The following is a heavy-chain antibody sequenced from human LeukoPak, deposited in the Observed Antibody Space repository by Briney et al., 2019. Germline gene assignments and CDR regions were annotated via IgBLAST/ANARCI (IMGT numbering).Heavy chain of an antibody. D-gene: IGHD6-6*01. CDR2: IQNDGNNK. Sequence: PGGSLRLSCAASGFTFSSNGMHWVRQAPGKGLEWVAFIQNDGNNKEYADSVKGRFTISRDNSKNTLYLQMNSLRAEDTAVYYCARDWGTSSLYLVNWGQGTLVTVSS. CDR1: GFTFSSNG. J-gene: IGHJ4*02. CDR3: ARDWGTSSLYLVN. V-gene: IGHV3-30*02.